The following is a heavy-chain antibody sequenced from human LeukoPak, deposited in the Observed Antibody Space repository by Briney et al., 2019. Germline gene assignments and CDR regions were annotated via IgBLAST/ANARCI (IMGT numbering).Heavy chain of an antibody. Sequence: GGSLRLSCAASGFTFSSYAMGWVRQAPGKGLEWVSAISGSGGSTYYADSVKGRFTISRDNSKNTLYLQLNSLRAEDTAVYYCAKDSHGSGINWGQGTLVTVSS. CDR3: AKDSHGSGIN. J-gene: IGHJ4*02. CDR1: GFTFSSYA. V-gene: IGHV3-23*01. CDR2: ISGSGGST. D-gene: IGHD3-10*01.